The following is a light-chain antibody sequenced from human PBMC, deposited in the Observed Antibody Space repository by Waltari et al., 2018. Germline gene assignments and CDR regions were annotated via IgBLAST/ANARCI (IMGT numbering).Light chain of an antibody. J-gene: IGKJ5*01. CDR1: QSVSSS. V-gene: IGKV3-11*01. CDR3: QQRDNWPSIT. CDR2: DVS. Sequence: EIVLTQSPATLSLSPGERATLSCRASQSVSSSLGWYQQKPGQAPRLLIYDVSNRATDIPARFSGSGSGTDFTLTISSLEPEDFAVYYCQQRDNWPSITFGQGTRLEIK.